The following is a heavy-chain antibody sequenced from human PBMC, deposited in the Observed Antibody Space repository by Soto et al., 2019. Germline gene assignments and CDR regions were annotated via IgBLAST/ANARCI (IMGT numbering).Heavy chain of an antibody. V-gene: IGHV4-4*02. Sequence: TETLSLTCAVSGGSISSSNWWSWVRQPPGKGLEWIGEIYHSGSTNYNPSLKSRVTISVDKSKNQFSLKLSSVTAADTAVYYCAREMDYYDSSGYFDYWGQGTLVTVSS. CDR2: IYHSGST. D-gene: IGHD3-22*01. CDR3: AREMDYYDSSGYFDY. CDR1: GGSISSSNW. J-gene: IGHJ4*02.